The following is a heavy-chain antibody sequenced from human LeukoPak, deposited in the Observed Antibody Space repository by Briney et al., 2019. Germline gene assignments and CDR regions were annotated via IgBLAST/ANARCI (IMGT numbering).Heavy chain of an antibody. V-gene: IGHV1-69*06. CDR1: GGTFSSYA. CDR3: ASRGSKLRYFDWLLFPFDY. CDR2: IIPIFGTA. Sequence: GASVKVSCKASGGTFSSYAISWVRQAPGQGLEWMGGIIPIFGTANYAQKFQGRVTITADKSTSTAYMELSSLRSEDTAVYYCASRGSKLRYFDWLLFPFDYWGQGTLVTVSS. D-gene: IGHD3-9*01. J-gene: IGHJ4*02.